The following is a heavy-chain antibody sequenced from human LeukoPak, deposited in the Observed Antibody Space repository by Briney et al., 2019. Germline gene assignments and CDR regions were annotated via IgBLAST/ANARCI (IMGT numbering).Heavy chain of an antibody. CDR3: ARVTHLGYCSSTSCDA. V-gene: IGHV1-18*01. CDR2: ISAYNGNT. J-gene: IGHJ5*02. CDR1: GYTFTSYG. D-gene: IGHD2-2*01. Sequence: ASVKVSCKASGYTFTSYGISWVRQAPGQGLEWMGWISAYNGNTNYAQKLQGRVTMTTDTSTSTAYMELRSLRSDDTAVYYCARVTHLGYCSSTSCDAWGQGTLVTVSS.